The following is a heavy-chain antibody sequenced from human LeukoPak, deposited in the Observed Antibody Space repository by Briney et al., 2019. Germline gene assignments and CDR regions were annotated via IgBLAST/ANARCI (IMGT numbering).Heavy chain of an antibody. CDR1: GFTFSSYW. V-gene: IGHV3-7*03. D-gene: IGHD4-17*01. CDR3: AREPYGDYFDY. CDR2: IKQDGSEK. J-gene: IGHJ4*02. Sequence: PGGSLGLSCAASGFTFSSYWMSWVRQAPGKGLEWVANIKQDGSEKYYVDSVKGRFTISRDNAKSSLYLQMNSLRAEDTAVYYCAREPYGDYFDYWGQGTLVTVSS.